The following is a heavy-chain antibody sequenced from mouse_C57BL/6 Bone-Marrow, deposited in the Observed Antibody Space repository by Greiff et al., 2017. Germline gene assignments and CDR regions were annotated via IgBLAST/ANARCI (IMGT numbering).Heavy chain of an antibody. V-gene: IGHV4-1*01. CDR3: ARQGYGSTYWYFDV. Sequence: ASGIDFSRYWMSWVRRAPGNGLEWIGEINPDSRTINYAPSLKDKFIISRDNAKNTLYLQMSTVRSEDTALYYCARQGYGSTYWYFDVWGTGTTVTVSS. D-gene: IGHD1-1*01. CDR2: INPDSRTI. J-gene: IGHJ1*03. CDR1: GIDFSRYW.